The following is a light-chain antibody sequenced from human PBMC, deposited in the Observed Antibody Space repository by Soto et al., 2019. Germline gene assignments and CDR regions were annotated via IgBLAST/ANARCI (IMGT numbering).Light chain of an antibody. V-gene: IGKV1-39*01. J-gene: IGKJ4*02. CDR2: SAS. CDR3: QQSYTTPRT. CDR1: QYISTY. Sequence: SQMPQSPSSLSASVGDRVTITCRASQYISTYLNWYRQKSGKAPEVLIYSASTLQSGVPSRFSGRGSGTDFTLTIIGLQSEDFATYYCQQSYTTPRTFGAGTKVDI.